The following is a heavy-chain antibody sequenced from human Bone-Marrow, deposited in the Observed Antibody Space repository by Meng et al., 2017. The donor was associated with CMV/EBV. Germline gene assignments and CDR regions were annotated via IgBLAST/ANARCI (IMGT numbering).Heavy chain of an antibody. D-gene: IGHD6-6*01. V-gene: IGHV3-7*01. CDR1: GFTFSSYW. CDR2: IKQDGSEK. J-gene: IGHJ4*02. CDR3: AIVSLAAPFDY. Sequence: GGSLRLSCAASGFTFSSYWMSWVRQAPGKGLEWVANIKQDGSEKYYVDSVKGRFTISRDNAKNSLYLQMNSLRAEDTAVYYCAIVSLAAPFDYWDQGTLVTVSS.